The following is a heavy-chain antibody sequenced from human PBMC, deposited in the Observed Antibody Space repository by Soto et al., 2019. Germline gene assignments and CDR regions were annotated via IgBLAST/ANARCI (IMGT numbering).Heavy chain of an antibody. D-gene: IGHD1-1*01. V-gene: IGHV3-74*01. J-gene: IGHJ4*02. CDR1: GFTFHTDW. Sequence: EVLLVESGGGLVQPGGSLRLSCAASGFTFHTDWMHWVRQASGKGLVWVSRIKGDGSGTTYADSVKGRFTISRDNAKNTLYLQMNGLRAEDTAVYYCARGGRRSFDFWGQGTLVTVSS. CDR2: IKGDGSGT. CDR3: ARGGRRSFDF.